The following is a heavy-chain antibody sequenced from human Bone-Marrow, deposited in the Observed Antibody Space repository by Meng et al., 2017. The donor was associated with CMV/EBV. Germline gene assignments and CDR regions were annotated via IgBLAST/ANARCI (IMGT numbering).Heavy chain of an antibody. J-gene: IGHJ4*02. CDR3: AKGARRGYCSSTSCLPFDY. CDR2: ISGSGGST. CDR1: GFTFSSYA. Sequence: GESLKISCAASGFTFSSYAMSWVRQAPGKGLEWVSAISGSGGSTYYADSVKGRFTISRDNSKNTLYLQMNSLRAEDTAVYYCAKGARRGYCSSTSCLPFDYWGQGTLVTVSS. D-gene: IGHD2-2*01. V-gene: IGHV3-23*01.